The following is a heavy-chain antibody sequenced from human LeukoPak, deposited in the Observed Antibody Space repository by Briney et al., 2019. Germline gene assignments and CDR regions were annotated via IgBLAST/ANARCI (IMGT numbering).Heavy chain of an antibody. Sequence: GGSLRPSCAASGFTFSGFAMSWVRRTPGKGLGWVSGISGSGDNTLYADSVKGRFTISRDNSKNTLYLEMNSLRAEDTAIYYCAKMKGHPLPKYYMDVWGQGTTVTVSS. V-gene: IGHV3-23*01. J-gene: IGHJ6*01. CDR2: ISGSGDNT. CDR3: AKMKGHPLPKYYMDV. CDR1: GFTFSGFA. D-gene: IGHD1-26*01.